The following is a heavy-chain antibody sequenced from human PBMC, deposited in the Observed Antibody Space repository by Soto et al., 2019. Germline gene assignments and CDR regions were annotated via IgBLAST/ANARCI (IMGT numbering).Heavy chain of an antibody. Sequence: QVQLVESGGGVVQPGRSLRLSCAASGFTFSSYGMHWVRQAPGKGLEWVAVIWYDGSNKYYADSVKGRFTISRDNSKNTLYLQMNSLRAEDTAVYYCARDKGSGWPYGMDVWGQGTTVTVSS. CDR3: ARDKGSGWPYGMDV. D-gene: IGHD6-19*01. J-gene: IGHJ6*02. CDR2: IWYDGSNK. CDR1: GFTFSSYG. V-gene: IGHV3-33*01.